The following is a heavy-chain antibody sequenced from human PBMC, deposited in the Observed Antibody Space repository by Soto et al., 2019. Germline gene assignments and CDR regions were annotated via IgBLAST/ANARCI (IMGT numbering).Heavy chain of an antibody. CDR2: IYYSGST. CDR3: ARMGIAARPRGIDY. D-gene: IGHD6-6*01. Sequence: QVQLQESGPGLVKPSETLSLTCTVSGGSISSYYWSWIRQPPGKGLEWIGYIYYSGSTNYNPSLKSRVTISVDTSKNQFSLKLSSVTAADTAVYYCARMGIAARPRGIDYWGQGTLVTVSS. J-gene: IGHJ4*02. V-gene: IGHV4-59*01. CDR1: GGSISSYY.